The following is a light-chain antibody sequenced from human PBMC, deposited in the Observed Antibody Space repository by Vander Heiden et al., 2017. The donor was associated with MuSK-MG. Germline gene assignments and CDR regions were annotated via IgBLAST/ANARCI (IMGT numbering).Light chain of an antibody. V-gene: IGKV1-39*01. CDR1: QTIHNY. CDR3: QQTFSNPA. Sequence: IQMTQSPSSLSASVGDRVTITCRASQTIHNYLNWYQQKPEKAPNLLIYATSTLQTGVPSRFSGNGSGTDFTLSISSLQSEDAATYYCQQTFSNPAFGGGTKV. J-gene: IGKJ4*01. CDR2: ATS.